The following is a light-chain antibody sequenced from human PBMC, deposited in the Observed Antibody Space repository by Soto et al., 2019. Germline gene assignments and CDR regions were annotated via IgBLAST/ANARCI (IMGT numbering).Light chain of an antibody. J-gene: IGLJ3*02. CDR2: DDS. V-gene: IGLV2-23*01. CDR1: SSDVGSYNL. Sequence: QSALTQPASVCGSPGQSITISCTGTSSDVGSYNLVSWYQQQPGKAPKLMIYDDSKRPAGVSNRFFGSKSGNTASLTISGLQAEDEADYFCCSYARGSTLVFGGGTKVTVL. CDR3: CSYARGSTLV.